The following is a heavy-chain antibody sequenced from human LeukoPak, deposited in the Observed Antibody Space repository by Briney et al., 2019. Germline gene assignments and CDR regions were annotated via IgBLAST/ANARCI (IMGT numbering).Heavy chain of an antibody. CDR2: IKQDGSEK. D-gene: IGHD2-2*01. V-gene: IGHV3-7*01. Sequence: GGSPRLSCAASGFTFSSYWMSWVRQAPGKGLEWVANIKQDGSEKYYVDSVKGRFTISRDNAKNSLYLQMNSLRAEDTAVYYCARDFRVEHIVVVPAATPANGSSWPLDYWGQGTLVTVSS. CDR1: GFTFSSYW. CDR3: ARDFRVEHIVVVPAATPANGSSWPLDY. J-gene: IGHJ4*02.